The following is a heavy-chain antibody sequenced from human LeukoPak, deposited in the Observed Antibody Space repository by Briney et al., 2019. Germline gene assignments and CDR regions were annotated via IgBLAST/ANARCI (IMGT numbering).Heavy chain of an antibody. Sequence: ASVKVSCKASGYTFISYAMNWVRQAPGQGLEWMGWINTNTGNPTYAQGFTGRFVFSLDTSVSTAYLQISSLKAEDTAVYYCARGPTMVRGVIPDYWGQGTLVTVSS. CDR1: GYTFISYA. D-gene: IGHD3-10*01. V-gene: IGHV7-4-1*02. CDR2: INTNTGNP. J-gene: IGHJ4*02. CDR3: ARGPTMVRGVIPDY.